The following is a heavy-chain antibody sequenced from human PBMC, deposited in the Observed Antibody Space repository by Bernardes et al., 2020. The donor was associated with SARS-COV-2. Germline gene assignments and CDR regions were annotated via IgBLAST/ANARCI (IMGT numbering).Heavy chain of an antibody. CDR1: GLTVTTTY. J-gene: IGHJ6*02. CDR3: AASNSNVPTGYYYYYYGMDV. CDR2: IYASGKT. D-gene: IGHD5-18*01. Sequence: GGSLRLSCAASGLTVTTTYMSWVRQAPGKGLEWVSIIYASGKTFHASSVKGRFAISTDYSKNTLYLQMNSLRTEDTAVYYCAASNSNVPTGYYYYYYGMDVWGQGTTVIVAS. V-gene: IGHV3-53*01.